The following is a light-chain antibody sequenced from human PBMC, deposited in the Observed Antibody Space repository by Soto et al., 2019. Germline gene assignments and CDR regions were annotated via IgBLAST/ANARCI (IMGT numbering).Light chain of an antibody. Sequence: EIVMTQSPAILSVSPGERAALSCRASQSVSSNLAWYQQKPGQAPRLLIYGASTRATGVPARFRGSGSGTDFTLSISALQSEGFAVYYCQHYNNWPPWTSGQGTKVDIK. CDR2: GAS. CDR3: QHYNNWPPWT. V-gene: IGKV3-15*01. J-gene: IGKJ1*01. CDR1: QSVSSN.